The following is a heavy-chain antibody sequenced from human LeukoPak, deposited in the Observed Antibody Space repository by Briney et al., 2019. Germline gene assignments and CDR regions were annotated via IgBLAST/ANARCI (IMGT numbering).Heavy chain of an antibody. V-gene: IGHV3-21*01. CDR3: ASVASSGWYGGDAFDI. CDR2: ISSSSSYI. Sequence: GGSLRLSCAASGFTFSSYSMNWVRQAPGKGLEWVSSISSSSSYIYYADSVKGRFTISRDNAKNSLYLQMNSLRAEDTAVYYCASVASSGWYGGDAFDIWGQGTMVTVSS. D-gene: IGHD6-19*01. J-gene: IGHJ3*02. CDR1: GFTFSSYS.